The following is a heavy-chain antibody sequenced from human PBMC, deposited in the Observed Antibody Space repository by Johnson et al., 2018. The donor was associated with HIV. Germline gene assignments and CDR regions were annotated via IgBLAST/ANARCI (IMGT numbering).Heavy chain of an antibody. CDR3: AKDHRIAAAVTAFDI. D-gene: IGHD6-13*01. CDR1: GFTFNSYG. Sequence: QVQLVESGGGVVQPGGSLRLSCAASGFTFNSYGMHWVRQAPGKGLEWVTFIRYDGSDKYYADSVKGRFTISRDNSKNTLYLQMNSLRAEDTAVYYCAKDHRIAAAVTAFDIWGQGTMVTVSS. CDR2: IRYDGSDK. J-gene: IGHJ3*02. V-gene: IGHV3-30*02.